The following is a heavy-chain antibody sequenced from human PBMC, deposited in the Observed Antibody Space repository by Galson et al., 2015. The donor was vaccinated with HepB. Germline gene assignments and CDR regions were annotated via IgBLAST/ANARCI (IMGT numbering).Heavy chain of an antibody. CDR2: ISFDASNI. V-gene: IGHV3-30-3*01. Sequence: SLRLSCAASGFTFSSHAIHWVRQAPGKGLEWVAVISFDASNIYYADSVKGRFTISRDNSKNTLYLQMNSLRAEDTAVYYCTRIALSGSYWYFDYWGQGSLVTVSS. J-gene: IGHJ4*02. D-gene: IGHD1-26*01. CDR1: GFTFSSHA. CDR3: TRIALSGSYWYFDY.